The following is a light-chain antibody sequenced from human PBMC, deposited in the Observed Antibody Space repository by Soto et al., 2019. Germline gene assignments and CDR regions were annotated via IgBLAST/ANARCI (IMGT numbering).Light chain of an antibody. CDR2: DAS. CDR1: QDISSY. CDR3: RQYDNRPLYT. V-gene: IGKV1-33*01. Sequence: DIQMTQSPSSLSASVGDRVTITCQAIQDISSYLNWYQQKTGKAPKLLIYDASNLETGVPSRFSGSGSGTDFTFTISSLQPEDIASYYCRQYDNRPLYTFGQGTKLEIK. J-gene: IGKJ2*01.